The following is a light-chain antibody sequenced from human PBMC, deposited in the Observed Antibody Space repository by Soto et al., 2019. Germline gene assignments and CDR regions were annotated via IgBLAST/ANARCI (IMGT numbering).Light chain of an antibody. CDR3: QQRSNWSYT. CDR2: DAS. J-gene: IGKJ2*01. Sequence: EIVLTQSPATLSLSPGERATLSCRASQSVSSYLACYQQKPGQAPRLLIYDASNRATGIPARFSGSRSGTDFTLTISSLEPEDFAVYYCQQRSNWSYTFGQGTKLEIK. CDR1: QSVSSY. V-gene: IGKV3-11*01.